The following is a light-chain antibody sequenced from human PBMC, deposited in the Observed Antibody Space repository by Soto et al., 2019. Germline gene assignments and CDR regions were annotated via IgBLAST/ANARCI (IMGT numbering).Light chain of an antibody. CDR1: QIITSN. V-gene: IGKV3-15*01. Sequence: DIVLTQSPGTLSFSPGDRATLSCRASQIITSNQLAWYQHRPGQAPRLLIYGASTRATDIPARFSGSGSGTEFTLTISSLQSEDFAVYYCHQYNKWPWTFGQGIKVEIK. J-gene: IGKJ1*01. CDR2: GAS. CDR3: HQYNKWPWT.